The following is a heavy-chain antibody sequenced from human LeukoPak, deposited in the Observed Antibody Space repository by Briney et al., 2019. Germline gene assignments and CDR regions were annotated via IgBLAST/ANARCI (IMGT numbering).Heavy chain of an antibody. D-gene: IGHD5-24*01. J-gene: IGHJ6*03. CDR2: IYYSGST. Sequence: SETLSLTCIVSGGSISSYYWSWIRQPPGKGLEWIGYIYYSGSTNYNPSLKSRVTISVDTSKNQFSLKLSSVTAADTAVYYCARGGRGYYYMDVWGKGTTVTVSS. CDR3: ARGGRGYYYMDV. V-gene: IGHV4-59*01. CDR1: GGSISSYY.